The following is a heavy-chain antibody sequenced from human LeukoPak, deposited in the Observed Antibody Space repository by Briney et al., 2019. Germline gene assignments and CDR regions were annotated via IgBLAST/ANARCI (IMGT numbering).Heavy chain of an antibody. CDR1: GFTFSSYA. CDR3: ARGWTSILDAFDI. Sequence: GSLRLSCAASGFTFSSYAMSWVRQAPGKGLEWIGYIYYSGSTNYNPSLKSRVTISVDTSKNQFSLKLSSVTAADTAVYYCARGWTSILDAFDIWGQGTMVTVSS. J-gene: IGHJ3*02. D-gene: IGHD3/OR15-3a*01. V-gene: IGHV4-59*08. CDR2: IYYSGST.